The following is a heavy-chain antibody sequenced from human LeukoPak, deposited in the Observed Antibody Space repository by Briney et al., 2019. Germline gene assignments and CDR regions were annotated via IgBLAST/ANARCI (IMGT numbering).Heavy chain of an antibody. J-gene: IGHJ4*02. D-gene: IGHD1-26*01. CDR1: GGSISSGDYY. Sequence: PSETLSLTCTVSGGSISSGDYYWSWIRQPPGKGLEWIGYIYYSGSTYYNPSLKSRVTISVDTSKNQFSLKLSSVTAADTAVYYCAREGNISGSPFWGPPDYWGQGTLVTVSS. CDR3: AREGNISGSPFWGPPDY. CDR2: IYYSGST. V-gene: IGHV4-30-4*08.